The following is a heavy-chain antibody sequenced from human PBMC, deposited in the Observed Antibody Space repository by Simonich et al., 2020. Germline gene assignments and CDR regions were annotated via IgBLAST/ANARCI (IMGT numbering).Heavy chain of an antibody. J-gene: IGHJ6*03. Sequence: QVQLVQSGAEVKKPGASVKVSCKASGYTFTGYYMHLLRQAPGQGLEWMGWINPNRGGKNYAQKFQGRVTMTRDTSISTAYMELSRLRSDDTAVYYCARGGVQYYYYYMDVWGKGTTVTVSS. CDR1: GYTFTGYY. V-gene: IGHV1-2*02. D-gene: IGHD3-3*01. CDR2: INPNRGGK. CDR3: ARGGVQYYYYYMDV.